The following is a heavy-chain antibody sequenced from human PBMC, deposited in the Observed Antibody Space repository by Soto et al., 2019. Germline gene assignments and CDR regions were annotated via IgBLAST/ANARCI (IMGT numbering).Heavy chain of an antibody. Sequence: QVQLVQSGAEVKKPGASVKVSCKASGYTFTNFGINWVRQAPGQGLEWMGWISTYNGNTNYAPKLQGRVTMTTDTSTTTAYMELRSLRSDDTAVYYCARVPTHTHGDSDKNHWFDPWGQGTLVTVSS. CDR1: GYTFTNFG. CDR3: ARVPTHTHGDSDKNHWFDP. CDR2: ISTYNGNT. D-gene: IGHD4-17*01. J-gene: IGHJ5*02. V-gene: IGHV1-18*04.